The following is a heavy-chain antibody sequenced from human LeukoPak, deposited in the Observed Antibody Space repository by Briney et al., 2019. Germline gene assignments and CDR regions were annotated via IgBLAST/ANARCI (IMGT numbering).Heavy chain of an antibody. CDR3: ATSRVDYDSSYAFDI. Sequence: GASVKVSCKASGYTFTSYGISWVRQAPGQGLEWMGWISAYNGNTNYAQKFQGRVTMTEDTSTDTAYMELSSLRSEDTAVYYCATSRVDYDSSYAFDIWGQGTMVTVSS. CDR1: GYTFTSYG. D-gene: IGHD3-22*01. CDR2: ISAYNGNT. J-gene: IGHJ3*02. V-gene: IGHV1-18*01.